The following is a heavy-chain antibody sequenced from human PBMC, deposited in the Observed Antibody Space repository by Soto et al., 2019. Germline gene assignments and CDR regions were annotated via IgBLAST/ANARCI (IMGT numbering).Heavy chain of an antibody. CDR3: GRGGGYDAEGYYFDY. CDR2: INPNSGGT. CDR1: GYTFTGYY. V-gene: IGHV1-2*04. D-gene: IGHD5-12*01. Sequence: QVQLVQSGAEVKKPGASVKVSCKASGYTFTGYYMHWVRQAPGQGLEWMGWINPNSGGTNYPQKFQGWVTTTRDTSISTAYMELSRLRSDDTAVYYCGRGGGYDAEGYYFDYWGQGTLVTVSS. J-gene: IGHJ4*02.